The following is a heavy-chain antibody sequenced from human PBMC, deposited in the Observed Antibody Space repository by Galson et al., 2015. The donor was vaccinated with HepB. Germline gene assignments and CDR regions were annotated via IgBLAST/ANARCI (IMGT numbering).Heavy chain of an antibody. J-gene: IGHJ3*02. CDR1: GYTFTSYY. CDR3: ARARGRYYGHAAGAFDI. CDR2: INPSGGST. Sequence: SVKVSCKASGYTFTSYYMHWVRQAPGQGLEWMGIINPSGGSTSYAQKLQGRVTMTRDTSTSTVYMELSSLRSEDTAVYYCARARGRYYGHAAGAFDIWGQGTMVTVSS. V-gene: IGHV1-46*04. D-gene: IGHD3-10*01.